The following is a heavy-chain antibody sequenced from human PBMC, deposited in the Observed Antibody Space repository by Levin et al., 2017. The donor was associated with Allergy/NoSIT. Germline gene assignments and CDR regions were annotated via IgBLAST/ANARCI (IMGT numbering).Heavy chain of an antibody. V-gene: IGHV3-30*18. D-gene: IGHD5-18*01. J-gene: IGHJ4*02. Sequence: GESLKISCAASGFTFSSYGMHWVRQAPGKGLEWVTVISYDGSNKYYADSVKGRFTISRDNSKNTLYLQMNSLRAEDTAIYYCAKDRGDTAMASFDYWGQEPLLPASS. CDR2: ISYDGSNK. CDR3: AKDRGDTAMASFDY. CDR1: GFTFSSYG.